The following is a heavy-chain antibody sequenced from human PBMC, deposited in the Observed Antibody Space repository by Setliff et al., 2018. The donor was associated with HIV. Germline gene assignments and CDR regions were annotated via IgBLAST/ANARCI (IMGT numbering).Heavy chain of an antibody. D-gene: IGHD3-9*01. CDR2: FDPQDGET. CDR3: ARGARYYDILTAYITLGYYYYMDV. Sequence: ASVKVSCKASGYTFTTYSMHWVRQAPGQSLEWMGYFDPQDGETVHAQKFQGRVTLTEDTSTGTAYMELSGLRSEDTAVYYCARGARYYDILTAYITLGYYYYMDVWGKGTTVTVSS. CDR1: GYTFTTYS. J-gene: IGHJ6*03. V-gene: IGHV1-24*01.